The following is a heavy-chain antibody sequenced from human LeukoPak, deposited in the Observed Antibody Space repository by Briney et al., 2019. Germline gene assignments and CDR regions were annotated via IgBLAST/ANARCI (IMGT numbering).Heavy chain of an antibody. V-gene: IGHV3-48*01. CDR3: ARVGDSSGWQYYLDY. CDR2: ISSSSSTI. Sequence: PGGSLRLSCAASGFTFSSYSMTWVRQAPGKGLEWVSYISSSSSTIYYADSVKGRFTISRDNAKNSLYLQMNSLRAEDTAVYYCARVGDSSGWQYYLDYWGQGTLVTVSS. CDR1: GFTFSSYS. J-gene: IGHJ4*02. D-gene: IGHD6-19*01.